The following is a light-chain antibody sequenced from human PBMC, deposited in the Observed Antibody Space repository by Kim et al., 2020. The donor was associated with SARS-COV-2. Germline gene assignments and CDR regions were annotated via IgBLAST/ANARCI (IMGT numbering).Light chain of an antibody. CDR2: DVP. CDR3: GSYTSSNTYV. CDR1: GSEVGSYTY. J-gene: IGLJ1*01. Sequence: GQSITISCAGTGSEVGSYTYVSCYQQHPDKAPNLMIYDVPNRPSGISHRFSGSKSGNTASLTISGLQAEDEADYYCGSYTSSNTYVYGTGTKVTVL. V-gene: IGLV2-14*03.